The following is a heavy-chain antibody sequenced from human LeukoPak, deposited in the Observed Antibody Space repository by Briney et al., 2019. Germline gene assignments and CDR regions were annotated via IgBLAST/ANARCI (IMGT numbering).Heavy chain of an antibody. J-gene: IGHJ4*02. CDR1: GFTFSTYA. D-gene: IGHD4-11*01. CDR2: ISGSGGNT. Sequence: GGSLRLSCAASGFTFSTYAVSWVRQAPGKGLEWVSVISGSGGNTYYADSVKGRFTISRDNSKNTLYLQMNSLRAEDTAVYYCAKRNYNYFDYWGQGTLVTVSS. V-gene: IGHV3-23*01. CDR3: AKRNYNYFDY.